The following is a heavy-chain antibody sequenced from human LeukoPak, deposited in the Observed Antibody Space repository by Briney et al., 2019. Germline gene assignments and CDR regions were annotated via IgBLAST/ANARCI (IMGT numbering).Heavy chain of an antibody. CDR2: IIPIFGTA. J-gene: IGHJ4*02. CDR3: ARTALHYGSGSYIFDY. CDR1: GGTFSSYA. V-gene: IGHV1-69*13. Sequence: SVKVSGKASGGTFSSYAISWVRQAPGQGLEWMGGIIPIFGTANYAQKFQGRVTITADESTSTAYMELSSLRSEDTAVYYCARTALHYGSGSYIFDYWGQGTLVTVSS. D-gene: IGHD3-10*01.